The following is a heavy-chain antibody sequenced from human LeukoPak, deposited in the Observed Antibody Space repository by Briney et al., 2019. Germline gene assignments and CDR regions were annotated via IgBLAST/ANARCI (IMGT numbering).Heavy chain of an antibody. Sequence: GSLRLSCAASGFTFSSYAMSWVRQAPGKGLEWVSAISGSGDSTYYADSEKGRFTISRDNSKNMLYPQMSSLRAEDTAVYYCAKSPYDSSSYSFDYWGQGTLVTVSS. CDR2: ISGSGDST. J-gene: IGHJ4*02. V-gene: IGHV3-23*01. D-gene: IGHD3-22*01. CDR3: AKSPYDSSSYSFDY. CDR1: GFTFSSYA.